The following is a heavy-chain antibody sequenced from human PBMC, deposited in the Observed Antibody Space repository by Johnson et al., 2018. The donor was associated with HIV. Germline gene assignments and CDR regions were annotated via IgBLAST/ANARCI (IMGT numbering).Heavy chain of an antibody. CDR1: GFTFSSFG. D-gene: IGHD3-10*01. J-gene: IGHJ3*02. V-gene: IGHV3-7*01. CDR3: AKDRDYYGSGLI. Sequence: MLLVESGGGVVQPGGSLRLSCAASGFTFSSFGMHWVRQAQGKGLEWVANIKQDGSEKYYVDSGKGRFTISSDNAKNSLYRQMHSLRAEETPVYYCAKDRDYYGSGLIWGQGTMVTVSP. CDR2: IKQDGSEK.